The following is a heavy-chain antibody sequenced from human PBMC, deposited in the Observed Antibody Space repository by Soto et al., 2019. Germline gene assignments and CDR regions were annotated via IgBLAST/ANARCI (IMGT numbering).Heavy chain of an antibody. CDR1: GGSISSSSYY. D-gene: IGHD1-26*01. V-gene: IGHV4-39*01. CDR2: IYYSGST. CDR3: ARHSGIVGATLQGGAFDI. J-gene: IGHJ3*02. Sequence: NPSETLSLTCTVSGGSISSSSYYWGWIRQPPGKGLEWIGSIYYSGSTYYNPSLKSRVTISVDTSKNQFSLKLSSVTAADTAVYYCARHSGIVGATLQGGAFDIWGQGTMVTVSS.